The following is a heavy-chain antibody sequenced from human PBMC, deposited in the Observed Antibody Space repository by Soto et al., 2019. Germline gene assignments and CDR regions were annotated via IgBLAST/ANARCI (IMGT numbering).Heavy chain of an antibody. D-gene: IGHD1-26*01. J-gene: IGHJ6*02. CDR1: GGSISSYY. CDR2: IYYSGST. CDR3: ARVNPVGDTRYYYYYAMDV. V-gene: IGHV4-59*12. Sequence: QVQLQESGPGLVKPSETLSLTCTVSGGSISSYYWSWIRQPPGKGLEWIGYIYYSGSTNYNPSLKSRVTISVDPSKNQFSLKPSSVTAADTAMYYCARVNPVGDTRYYYYYAMDVWGQGTTVTVSS.